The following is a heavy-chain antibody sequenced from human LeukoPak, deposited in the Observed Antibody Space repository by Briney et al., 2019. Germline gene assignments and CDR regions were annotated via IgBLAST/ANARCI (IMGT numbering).Heavy chain of an antibody. J-gene: IGHJ4*02. D-gene: IGHD3-22*01. CDR3: ASDLDTMIVVVNVV. Sequence: GRSLRLSCAASGFTFSSYAMHWVRQAPGKGLEWVAVISYDGSNKYYADSVKGRFTISRDNSKNTLYLQMNSLRAEDTAVYYCASDLDTMIVVVNVVWGQGTLVTASS. CDR2: ISYDGSNK. CDR1: GFTFSSYA. V-gene: IGHV3-30*04.